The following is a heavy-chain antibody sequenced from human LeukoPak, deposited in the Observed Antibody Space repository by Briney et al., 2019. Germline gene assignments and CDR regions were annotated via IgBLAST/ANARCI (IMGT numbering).Heavy chain of an antibody. CDR3: ARDKGVGYYYDSSGYSDLYDY. D-gene: IGHD3-22*01. Sequence: PGGSLRLSCAASGFTFSSYWMSWVRQAPGKGLEWVANIKQDGSEKYYVDSVKGRFTISRDNAKNSLYLQMNSLRAEDTALYYCARDKGVGYYYDSSGYSDLYDYWGQGTLVTVSS. CDR2: IKQDGSEK. CDR1: GFTFSSYW. J-gene: IGHJ4*02. V-gene: IGHV3-7*05.